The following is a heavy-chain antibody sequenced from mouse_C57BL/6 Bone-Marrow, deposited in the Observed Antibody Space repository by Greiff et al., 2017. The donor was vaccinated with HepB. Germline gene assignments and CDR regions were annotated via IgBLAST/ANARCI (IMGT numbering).Heavy chain of an antibody. V-gene: IGHV1-50*01. CDR3: ARGGYQGPGGPWFAY. J-gene: IGHJ3*01. CDR1: GYTFTSYW. Sequence: QVQLQQPGAELVKPGASVKLSCKASGYTFTSYWMQWVKQRPGQGLEWIGEIDPSDSYTNYNQKFKGKATLTVDTSSSTAYMQLSSLTSEDSAVYYCARGGYQGPGGPWFAYWGQGTLVTVSA. D-gene: IGHD2-2*01. CDR2: IDPSDSYT.